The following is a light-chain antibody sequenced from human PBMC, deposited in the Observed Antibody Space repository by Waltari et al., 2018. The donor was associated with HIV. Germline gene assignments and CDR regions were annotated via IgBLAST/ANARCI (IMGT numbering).Light chain of an antibody. CDR3: CAYAGSTTYVI. CDR2: EVS. CDR1: SSDVGGYNL. Sequence: QSALTQPASVSGSPGQSITISCTGTSSDVGGYNLVWYPQHPGKAPKLMIYEVSKRPSGVSNRFSGSKSGNTASLTISGLQAEDEADYYCCAYAGSTTYVIFGGGTKLTVL. V-gene: IGLV2-23*02. J-gene: IGLJ2*01.